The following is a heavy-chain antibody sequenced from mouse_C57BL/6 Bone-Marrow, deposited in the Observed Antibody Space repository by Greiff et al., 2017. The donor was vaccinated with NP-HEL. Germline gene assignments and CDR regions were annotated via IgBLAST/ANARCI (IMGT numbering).Heavy chain of an antibody. Sequence: QVQLKQPGAELVRPGTSVKLSCKASGYTFTSYWMHWVKQRPGQGLEWIGVIDPSDSYTNYNQKFKGKATLTVDTSSSTAYMQLSSLTSEDSAVYYCARRGLRPSWFAYWGQGTLVTVSA. J-gene: IGHJ3*01. V-gene: IGHV1-59*01. D-gene: IGHD2-4*01. CDR2: IDPSDSYT. CDR1: GYTFTSYW. CDR3: ARRGLRPSWFAY.